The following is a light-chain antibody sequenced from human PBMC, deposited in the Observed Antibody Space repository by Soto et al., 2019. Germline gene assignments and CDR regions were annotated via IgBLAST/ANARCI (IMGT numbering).Light chain of an antibody. V-gene: IGKV1-5*01. Sequence: DIQMTHSPSTLSAAVGERVTITCRSSQSVSNGLAWYQQKPWKAPNLLLYDVSSLESGVPSRFSGSGSGTEFILTISSLQPDDCATYYCQQYDSYSWTCGQGTKVEMK. J-gene: IGKJ1*01. CDR1: QSVSNG. CDR2: DVS. CDR3: QQYDSYSWT.